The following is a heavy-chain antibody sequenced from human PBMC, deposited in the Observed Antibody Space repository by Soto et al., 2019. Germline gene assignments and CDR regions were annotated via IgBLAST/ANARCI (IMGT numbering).Heavy chain of an antibody. CDR3: ATPYYGDYVDYFDY. CDR1: GFTFSSYA. V-gene: IGHV3-23*01. D-gene: IGHD4-17*01. J-gene: IGHJ4*02. CDR2: ISGSGGST. Sequence: EVQLLESGGGLVQPGGSLRLSCAASGFTFSSYAMSWVRQAPGKGLEWVSAISGSGGSTYYADSVKGRFTISSDNSKNPLYLQMNSLRAEDPAVYYWATPYYGDYVDYFDYWGQGTLGNVSS.